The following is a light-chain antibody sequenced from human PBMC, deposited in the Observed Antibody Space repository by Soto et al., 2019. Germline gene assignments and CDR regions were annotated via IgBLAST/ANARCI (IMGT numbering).Light chain of an antibody. CDR2: DIN. J-gene: IGLJ2*01. Sequence: LTQPRSGSGTPEQSVTISCTGTSSDVGGCNYVSWYQQHPGEAPKLLIYDINKRPSGVPDRFSGSKSGNTASMTISGLQADDEADYYCYSYAGTYTFVFGGGTQLTVL. CDR3: YSYAGTYTFV. CDR1: SSDVGGCNY. V-gene: IGLV2-11*01.